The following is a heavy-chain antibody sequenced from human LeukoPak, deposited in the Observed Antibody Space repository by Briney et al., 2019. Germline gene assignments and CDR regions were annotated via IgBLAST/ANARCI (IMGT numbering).Heavy chain of an antibody. J-gene: IGHJ4*02. CDR3: AITREEYSSSSEV. Sequence: ASGKVSFKASGYPFTSYGISWVRPAPGQGLEWMGWISAYNGNTNYAQKLQGRVTMTTDTSTSTAYMELRSLRSDDTAVYYCAITREEYSSSSEVWGQGTLVTVSS. D-gene: IGHD6-6*01. V-gene: IGHV1-18*01. CDR1: GYPFTSYG. CDR2: ISAYNGNT.